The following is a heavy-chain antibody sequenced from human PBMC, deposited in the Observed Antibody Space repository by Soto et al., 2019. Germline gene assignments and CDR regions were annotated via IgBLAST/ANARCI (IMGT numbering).Heavy chain of an antibody. V-gene: IGHV1-18*01. J-gene: IGHJ4*02. Sequence: ASVKVSCKTSGYTFTAYGLAWLRQAPGQRPEWMGWVSTNDDRTNYAQKLQGRVTMTTDRSTTTTSMELRSLRGDDTAVYYCARELNTESSAYYSFAFWGQGTLVTVSS. CDR1: GYTFTAYG. CDR2: VSTNDDRT. D-gene: IGHD3-22*01. CDR3: ARELNTESSAYYSFAF.